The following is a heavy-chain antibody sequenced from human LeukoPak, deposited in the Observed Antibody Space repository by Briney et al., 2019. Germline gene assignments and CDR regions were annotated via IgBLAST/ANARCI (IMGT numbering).Heavy chain of an antibody. J-gene: IGHJ3*02. CDR3: ARHVRPEGYPDAFDI. CDR1: GGSISSSSYY. V-gene: IGHV4-39*01. Sequence: SETLSLTCTVSGGSISSSSYYWGWIRQPPGKGLEWIGSIYYSGSTYYNPSLKSRVTISVDTSKNQFSPKLSSVTAADTAVYYCARHVRPEGYPDAFDIWGQGTMVTVSS. D-gene: IGHD5-12*01. CDR2: IYYSGST.